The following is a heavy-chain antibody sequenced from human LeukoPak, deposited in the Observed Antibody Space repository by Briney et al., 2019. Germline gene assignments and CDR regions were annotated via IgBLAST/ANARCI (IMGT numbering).Heavy chain of an antibody. CDR2: IYSGGST. CDR3: ARSRRQWLDFDY. V-gene: IGHV3-53*01. CDR1: GFTVSSNY. Sequence: GGSLRLSCAASGFTVSSNYMSWVRQAPGKGLEWVSDIYSGGSTYYADSVRGRLTISRDNSKITLYLQMNTLRADDTAVYYCARSRRQWLDFDYWGQGTLVTVSS. D-gene: IGHD6-19*01. J-gene: IGHJ4*02.